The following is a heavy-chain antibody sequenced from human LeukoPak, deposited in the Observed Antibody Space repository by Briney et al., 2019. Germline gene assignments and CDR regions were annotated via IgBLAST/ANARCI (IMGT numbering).Heavy chain of an antibody. V-gene: IGHV1-3*01. Sequence: GASVKVSCKASGYTFTSYAMHWVRQAPGQRLEWMGWINAGNGNTKYSQKFQGRVTMTTDTSTSTAYMELRSLRSDDTAVYYCARDRRITMVLPKSGPFDIWGQGTMVTVSS. J-gene: IGHJ3*02. CDR3: ARDRRITMVLPKSGPFDI. CDR1: GYTFTSYA. CDR2: INAGNGNT. D-gene: IGHD3-10*01.